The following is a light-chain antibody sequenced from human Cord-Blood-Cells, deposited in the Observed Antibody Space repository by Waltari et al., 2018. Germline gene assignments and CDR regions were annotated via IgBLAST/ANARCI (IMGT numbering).Light chain of an antibody. J-gene: IGKJ1*01. V-gene: IGKV3-11*01. CDR2: DAS. CDR1: QSVSSY. Sequence: EIVLTQSPAPLSLSPGGRATLSCRASQSVSSYLAWYQQKPGQAPRLLIYDASNRATGIPARFSGSGSGTDFTLTISSLEPEDFAVYYCQQRSNWWTFGQGTKVEIK. CDR3: QQRSNWWT.